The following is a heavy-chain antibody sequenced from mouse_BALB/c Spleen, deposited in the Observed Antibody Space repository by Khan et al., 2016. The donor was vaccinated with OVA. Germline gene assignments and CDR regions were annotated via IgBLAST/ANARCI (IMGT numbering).Heavy chain of an antibody. V-gene: IGHV2-6-1*01. J-gene: IGHJ1*01. D-gene: IGHD2-1*01. CDR2: IWSDGHT. Sequence: VQLQESGPGLVAPSQSLSITCTISGFSLTNYGVHWVRQPPGKGLEWLVVIWSDGHTTYNSALKSRLSISKDNSKSQVFLKMNSLQTYDTAMYYCARHGYYGNYGPYFDVWGAGTTVTVSS. CDR3: ARHGYYGNYGPYFDV. CDR1: GFSLTNYG.